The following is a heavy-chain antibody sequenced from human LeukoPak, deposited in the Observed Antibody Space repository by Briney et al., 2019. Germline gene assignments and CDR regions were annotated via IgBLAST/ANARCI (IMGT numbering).Heavy chain of an antibody. Sequence: GGSLRLSCAASGFTFSSYAMHWVRQAPGKGLEWVAVISYDGSNKYYADSVKGRFTISRDNSKNTLYLQMDSLRAEDTAVYYCASSRDYGDYYYYYGMDVWGQGTTVTVSS. J-gene: IGHJ6*02. V-gene: IGHV3-30*04. CDR2: ISYDGSNK. CDR3: ASSRDYGDYYYYYGMDV. D-gene: IGHD4-17*01. CDR1: GFTFSSYA.